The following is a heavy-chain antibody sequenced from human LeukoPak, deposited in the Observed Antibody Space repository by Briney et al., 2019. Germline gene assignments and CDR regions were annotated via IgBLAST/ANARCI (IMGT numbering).Heavy chain of an antibody. V-gene: IGHV4-34*01. D-gene: IGHD3-3*01. J-gene: IGHJ6*03. CDR3: ARVTTFWSGPNYYYYMDV. CDR2: INHSGST. Sequence: SETLSLTCAVYGGSFSGYYWSWIRQPPGKGLEWIGEINHSGSTNYNPSLKSRVTISVDTSKNQFSLKLSSVTAADTAVYYCARVTTFWSGPNYYYYMDVWGKGTTVTVSS. CDR1: GGSFSGYY.